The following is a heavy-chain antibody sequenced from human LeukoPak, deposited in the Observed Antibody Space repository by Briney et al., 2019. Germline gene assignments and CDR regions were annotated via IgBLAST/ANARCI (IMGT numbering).Heavy chain of an antibody. J-gene: IGHJ4*02. CDR2: IYYSGST. CDR1: GGSISSSSYY. V-gene: IGHV4-39*01. Sequence: SETLSLTCTVSGGSISSSSYYWGWIRQPPGKGLERIGSIYYSGSTYYNPSLKSRVTISVDTSKNQFSLKLSSVTAADTAVYYCARAEKATIFDYWGQGTLVTVSS. D-gene: IGHD5-24*01. CDR3: ARAEKATIFDY.